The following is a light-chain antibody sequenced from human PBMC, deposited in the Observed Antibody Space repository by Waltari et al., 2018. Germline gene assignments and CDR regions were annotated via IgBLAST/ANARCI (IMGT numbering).Light chain of an antibody. CDR2: YDS. CDR1: DIGSKS. J-gene: IGLJ3*02. V-gene: IGLV3-21*04. CDR3: QVWDSSSGHRV. Sequence: SYVLTQPPSVSVAPGQTASITCGGNDIGSKSVYWYQQKPGQAPVLVIYYDSDRPSGIPERFSGSNSGNTATLTISRVEAGDEADYYCQVWDSSSGHRVFGGGTKLTVL.